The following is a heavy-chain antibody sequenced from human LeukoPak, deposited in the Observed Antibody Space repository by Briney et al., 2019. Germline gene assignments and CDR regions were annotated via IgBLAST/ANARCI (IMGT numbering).Heavy chain of an antibody. CDR1: GFTFSSHG. CDR2: ISGSGGST. CDR3: AKDLRLRYFTY. D-gene: IGHD3-9*01. Sequence: GGSLRLSCAASGFTFSSHGMNWVRQAPGKGPEWVSTISGSGGSTYYADSVKGRFTISRDNSKNTLYLQMNSLRAEDTAVYHCAKDLRLRYFTYWGQGTLVTVSS. J-gene: IGHJ4*02. V-gene: IGHV3-23*01.